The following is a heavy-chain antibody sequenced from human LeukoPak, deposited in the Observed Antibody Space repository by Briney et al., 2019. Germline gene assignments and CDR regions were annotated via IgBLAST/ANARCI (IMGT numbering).Heavy chain of an antibody. CDR3: AKDISVGANPYYFDY. Sequence: GGSLRLSCAASGFTFDDYAMHWVRQAPGKGLEWVSGIICNSGSKGYADSVKGRFTISRDNAKNSLYLQMNRLRAEDTALYYCAKDISVGANPYYFDYWGQGTLVTVSS. CDR1: GFTFDDYA. J-gene: IGHJ4*02. D-gene: IGHD1-26*01. V-gene: IGHV3-9*01. CDR2: IICNSGSK.